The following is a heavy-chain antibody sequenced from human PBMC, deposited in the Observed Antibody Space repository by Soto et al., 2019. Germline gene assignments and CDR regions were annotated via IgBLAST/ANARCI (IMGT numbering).Heavy chain of an antibody. CDR1: GFTFSSYW. V-gene: IGHV3-7*04. CDR2: IKQDGSEK. J-gene: IGHJ4*02. D-gene: IGHD6-19*01. Sequence: EVQLMESGGGLVQPGGSLRLSCAGSGFTFSSYWMNWVRQAPGKGLEWVANIKQDGSEKYYVDSVKGRFSISRDNAHNSMYLQMNSLRAEDTAVYYCAGGTGWLIDYWGQGTLVTVSS. CDR3: AGGTGWLIDY.